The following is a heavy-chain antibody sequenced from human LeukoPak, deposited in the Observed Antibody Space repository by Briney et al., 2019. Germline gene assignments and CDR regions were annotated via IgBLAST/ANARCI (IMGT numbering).Heavy chain of an antibody. CDR2: IRSKAYGGTT. CDR3: TRVIVATKDY. CDR1: GSTFGDYA. V-gene: IGHV3-49*04. D-gene: IGHD5-12*01. J-gene: IGHJ4*02. Sequence: PGGSLRLSCTTSGSTFGDYAMNWVRQAPGKGREGVGFIRSKAYGGTTEYAASVKGRFTISRDDSKSIAYLQMNSLKTEDTAVYYCTRVIVATKDYWGQGTLVTVSS.